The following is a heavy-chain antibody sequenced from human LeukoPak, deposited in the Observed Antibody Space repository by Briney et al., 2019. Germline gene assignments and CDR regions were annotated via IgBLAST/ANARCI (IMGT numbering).Heavy chain of an antibody. CDR1: GFTFSSYW. J-gene: IGHJ4*02. CDR3: AKGGTYYDILTGYDY. Sequence: GGSLRLSCAASGFTFSSYWMSWVRQAPGKGLEWVANIKQDGSEKYYVDSVKGRFTISRDNAKNSLYLQMNSLRAEDTAVYYCAKGGTYYDILTGYDYWGQGTLVTVSS. CDR2: IKQDGSEK. D-gene: IGHD3-9*01. V-gene: IGHV3-7*01.